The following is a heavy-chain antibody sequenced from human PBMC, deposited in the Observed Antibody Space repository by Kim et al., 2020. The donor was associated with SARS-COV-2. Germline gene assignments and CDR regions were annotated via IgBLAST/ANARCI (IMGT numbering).Heavy chain of an antibody. CDR2: ISSSSSYI. Sequence: GGSLRLSCAASGFTFSSYSMNWVRQAPGKGLEWVSSISSSSSYIYYADSVKGRFTISRDNAKNSLYLQMNSLRAEDTAVYYCAIGYSSGLALGYWGQGTLVTVSS. CDR3: AIGYSSGLALGY. CDR1: GFTFSSYS. D-gene: IGHD6-19*01. V-gene: IGHV3-21*01. J-gene: IGHJ4*02.